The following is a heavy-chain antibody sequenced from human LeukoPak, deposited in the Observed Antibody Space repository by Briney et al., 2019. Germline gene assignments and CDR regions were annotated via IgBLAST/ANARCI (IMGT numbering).Heavy chain of an antibody. D-gene: IGHD3-22*01. CDR2: MKHDRSAK. V-gene: IGHV3-7*01. CDR3: ARVLGGDFYDRPNDY. CDR1: GFTFSTFW. Sequence: PGGSLRLSCVGSGFTFSTFWMAWVRQAPGKGLEWVANMKHDRSAKHYVDSVKGRFTVSRDNAKNSLYLQMNSLRADDTAVYYCARVLGGDFYDRPNDYWGQGTLVTVSS. J-gene: IGHJ4*02.